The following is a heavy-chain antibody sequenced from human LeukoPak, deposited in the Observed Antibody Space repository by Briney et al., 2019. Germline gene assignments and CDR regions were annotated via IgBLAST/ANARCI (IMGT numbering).Heavy chain of an antibody. Sequence: GASVKVSCKASGYTFTSYDINWVRQAPGKGLEWMGGFDPEDGETIYAQKFQGRVTMTEDTSTDTAYMELSSLRSEDTAVYYCARGNPDYGDAIDYWGQGTLVTVSS. CDR1: GYTFTSYD. V-gene: IGHV1-24*01. CDR3: ARGNPDYGDAIDY. D-gene: IGHD4-17*01. J-gene: IGHJ4*02. CDR2: FDPEDGET.